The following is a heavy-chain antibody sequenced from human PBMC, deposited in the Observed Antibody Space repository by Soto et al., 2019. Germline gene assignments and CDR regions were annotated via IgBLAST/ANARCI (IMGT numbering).Heavy chain of an antibody. D-gene: IGHD6-19*01. CDR1: GGSISTYY. CDR2: IYYSGST. Sequence: PSETLSLTCTVSGGSISTYYWSWIRQPPGKGLEWIGYIYYSGSTSYHPSLKSRVTISVDTSKNQFSLKLRSVTAADTAGYYCASDRSSGWDQGYGMDVWGQGTTVTVSS. J-gene: IGHJ6*02. CDR3: ASDRSSGWDQGYGMDV. V-gene: IGHV4-59*01.